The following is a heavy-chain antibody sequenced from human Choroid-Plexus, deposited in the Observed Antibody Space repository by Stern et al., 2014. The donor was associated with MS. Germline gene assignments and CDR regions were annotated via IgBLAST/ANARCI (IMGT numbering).Heavy chain of an antibody. D-gene: IGHD2/OR15-2a*01. Sequence: VQLLESGGGVVQPGRPLRLSCVASGFTFGSWAMHWVRQAPGKGLEWVAGVSYDGSNKYYADSVKGRFTISRDNSQNTLYMQMSSLSPEDTAVYYCAKDRQYLTYFFDHWGQGSLVTVSS. CDR3: AKDRQYLTYFFDH. V-gene: IGHV3-30*18. CDR2: VSYDGSNK. J-gene: IGHJ5*02. CDR1: GFTFGSWA.